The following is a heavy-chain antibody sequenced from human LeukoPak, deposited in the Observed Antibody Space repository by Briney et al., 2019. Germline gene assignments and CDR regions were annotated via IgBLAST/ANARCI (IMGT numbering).Heavy chain of an antibody. CDR1: GGSFSGYY. CDR3: ARAEIKLYNQRRYYFDY. V-gene: IGHV4-34*01. J-gene: IGHJ4*02. CDR2: IAHRGST. D-gene: IGHD3-16*02. Sequence: PSETLSLTCAVYGGSFSGYYGRWIRQSPGKGREWSGEIAHRGSTNYNPSLKSRVTISVDTSKIQCSLKLSSVTAADTAVYYCARAEIKLYNQRRYYFDYWGQGTLVTVSS.